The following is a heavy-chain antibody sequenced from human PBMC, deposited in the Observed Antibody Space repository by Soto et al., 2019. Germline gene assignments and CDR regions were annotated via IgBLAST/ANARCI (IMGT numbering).Heavy chain of an antibody. CDR1: GGTFSSYA. D-gene: IGHD3-22*01. V-gene: IGHV1-69*12. J-gene: IGHJ6*02. CDR3: ATAYYYERSAHHSEDDYYGMDV. CDR2: IIPIFGTA. Sequence: QVQLVQSGAEVKKPGSSVKVSCKASGGTFSSYAISWVRQAPGQGLEWMGGIIPIFGTANYAQKYQGRVTITEDESTSTAYMELSSLRSEDTAVYYCATAYYYERSAHHSEDDYYGMDVWGQGTTVTVSS.